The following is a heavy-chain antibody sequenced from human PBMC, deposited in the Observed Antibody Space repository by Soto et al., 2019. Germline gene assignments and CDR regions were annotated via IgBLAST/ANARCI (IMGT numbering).Heavy chain of an antibody. V-gene: IGHV4-4*02. CDR2: IYHSGST. D-gene: IGHD3-10*01. J-gene: IGHJ5*02. CDR1: GGSISSSNW. Sequence: PSETLSLTCAVSGGSISSSNWWSWVRQPPGKGLEWIGEIYHSGSTNYNPSLKSRVTISVDKSKNQFSLKLSTVTAADTAVYYCAIGDYGSGMGWFGPLGQGTLVTVFS. CDR3: AIGDYGSGMGWFGP.